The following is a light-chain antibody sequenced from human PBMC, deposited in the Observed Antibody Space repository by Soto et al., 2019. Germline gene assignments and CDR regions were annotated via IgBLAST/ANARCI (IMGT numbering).Light chain of an antibody. CDR1: SSNIGRNT. CDR2: HND. CDR3: AAWDHSLSGWL. V-gene: IGLV1-44*01. J-gene: IGLJ3*02. Sequence: QSVLTQPPSASGTPGQRVTISCSGGSSNIGRNTVNWYQQLTGTAPKVLIYHNDNRPSGVPDRFSGSKSGTSASLAISGLQSEDEAHYYCAAWDHSLSGWLFGGGTKLTVL.